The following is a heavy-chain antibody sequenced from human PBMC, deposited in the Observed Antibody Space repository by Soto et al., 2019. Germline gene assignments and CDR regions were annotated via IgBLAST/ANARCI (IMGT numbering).Heavy chain of an antibody. CDR2: ISYDGSNK. J-gene: IGHJ4*02. CDR3: ARDSYYDSSGSYDY. Sequence: AGSLGLSCAASGFTFSSYAMHWVRQAPGKGLEWVAVISYDGSNKYYADSVKGRLTISRDNSKNTLYLQMNSLRAEDTAVYYCARDSYYDSSGSYDYWGQGTLVTVSS. D-gene: IGHD3-22*01. V-gene: IGHV3-30-3*01. CDR1: GFTFSSYA.